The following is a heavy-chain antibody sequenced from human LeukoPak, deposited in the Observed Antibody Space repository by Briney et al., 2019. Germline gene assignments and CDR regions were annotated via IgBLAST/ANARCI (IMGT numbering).Heavy chain of an antibody. CDR3: AMPGHYYDSSGYYATNN. J-gene: IGHJ4*02. Sequence: GESLKISCKGSGYSFTNYWIGWVRQMPGKGLEWMGIIYPGDSDTRYSPSFQGQVTISADKSISTAYLQWSSLKASDTAMYYCAMPGHYYDSSGYYATNNWGQGTLVTVSS. V-gene: IGHV5-51*01. D-gene: IGHD3-22*01. CDR1: GYSFTNYW. CDR2: IYPGDSDT.